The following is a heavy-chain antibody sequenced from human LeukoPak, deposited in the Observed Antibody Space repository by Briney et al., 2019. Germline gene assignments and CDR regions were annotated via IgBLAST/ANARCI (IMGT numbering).Heavy chain of an antibody. CDR2: IRSKAYGGTT. CDR3: MVRDT. D-gene: IGHD3-10*01. CDR1: GLTFGDYA. V-gene: IGHV3-49*03. J-gene: IGHJ4*02. Sequence: GSLRLSCTASGLTFGDYAISWFRQAPGKGLEWVGFIRSKAYGGTTEYAASVKGRFTISRDDSKSIAYLQMNSLKTEDTAVYYSMVRDTWGQGTLVTVSS.